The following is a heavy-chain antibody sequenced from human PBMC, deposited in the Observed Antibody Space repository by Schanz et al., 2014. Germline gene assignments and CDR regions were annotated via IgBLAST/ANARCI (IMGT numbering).Heavy chain of an antibody. D-gene: IGHD1-20*01. CDR2: IKSNTDGGTT. CDR3: TTFNNRDALYI. CDR1: GFTFTNAW. Sequence: EVELVESGGGLVKPGGSLRLSCVVSGFTFTNAWMSWVRQAPGKGLEWVGRIKSNTDGGTTDYATPVKGRFTISRDDSKNTLYLQMNSLKSEDTALYYCTTFNNRDALYIWGQGTMVSVSS. J-gene: IGHJ3*02. V-gene: IGHV3-15*01.